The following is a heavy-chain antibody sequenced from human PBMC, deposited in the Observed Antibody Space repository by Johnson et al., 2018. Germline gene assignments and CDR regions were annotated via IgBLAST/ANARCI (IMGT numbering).Heavy chain of an antibody. J-gene: IGHJ3*02. D-gene: IGHD6-6*01. CDR3: AREREIGSSGGCAFDI. CDR2: IKQDGSEK. V-gene: IGHV3-7*01. CDR1: GFTFSSYW. Sequence: VQLVQSGGGLVQPGGSLRLSCAASGFTFSSYWMSWVRQAPGKGLEWVANIKQDGSEKYYVDSVKGRFTISRDNAKNSLYLQMNSLRAEDTAVYYCAREREIGSSGGCAFDIWGQGTMVTVSS.